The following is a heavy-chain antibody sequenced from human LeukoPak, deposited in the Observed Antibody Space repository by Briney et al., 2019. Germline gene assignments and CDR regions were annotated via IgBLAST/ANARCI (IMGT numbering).Heavy chain of an antibody. J-gene: IGHJ4*02. Sequence: SETLSLTCAVSGGSFSGYYWTWIRQPPGKGLEWIGEINHSGSANYNPSLMSRVTISLDTPKNHFSLNLSSVTAADTAVYYCARGQGTVTTHWGQGTLVTVSS. CDR2: INHSGSA. CDR1: GGSFSGYY. V-gene: IGHV4-34*01. D-gene: IGHD4-17*01. CDR3: ARGQGTVTTH.